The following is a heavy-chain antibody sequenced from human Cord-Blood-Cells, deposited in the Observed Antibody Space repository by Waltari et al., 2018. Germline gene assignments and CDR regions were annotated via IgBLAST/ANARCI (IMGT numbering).Heavy chain of an antibody. D-gene: IGHD1-26*01. CDR3: ARDRYQGGSYWFDP. CDR2: ISSSSSYI. V-gene: IGHV3-21*01. Sequence: EVQLVESGGGLVTPGGSLRLSCAASGFTFSSYSMNWVRQAPGKGLEWVSSISSSSSYIYYADSVKGRFTISRDNAKNSLYLQMNSLRAEDTAVYYCARDRYQGGSYWFDPWGQGTLVTVSS. CDR1: GFTFSSYS. J-gene: IGHJ5*02.